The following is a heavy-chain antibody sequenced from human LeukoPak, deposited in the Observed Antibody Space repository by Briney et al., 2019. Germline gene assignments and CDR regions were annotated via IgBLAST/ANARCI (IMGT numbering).Heavy chain of an antibody. J-gene: IGHJ4*02. CDR2: ISYDGNNK. CDR3: AKTYYYDSSGPEGY. V-gene: IGHV3-30-3*01. CDR1: GFTFNNYA. D-gene: IGHD3-22*01. Sequence: PGGSLRLSCAASGFTFNNYAIHWVRQAPGKGLEWVAVISYDGNNKYYADSVKGRFTISRDNSKNTLYLQMNSLRAEDTAVYYCAKTYYYDSSGPEGYWGQGTLVTVSS.